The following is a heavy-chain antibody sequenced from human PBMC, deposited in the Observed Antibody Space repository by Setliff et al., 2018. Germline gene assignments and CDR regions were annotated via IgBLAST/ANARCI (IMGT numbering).Heavy chain of an antibody. Sequence: GSLRLSCAASGFTFSTYAMSWVRQAPGKGLEWVSAISGGSGRTYYVATVKGRFTISRDDSKNTLYLQMNSLRAEDTAVYYCARDPVRGDGCNYDQWGQGTLVTVSS. CDR1: GFTFSTYA. D-gene: IGHD5-12*01. CDR2: ISGGSGRT. V-gene: IGHV3-23*01. J-gene: IGHJ4*02. CDR3: ARDPVRGDGCNYDQ.